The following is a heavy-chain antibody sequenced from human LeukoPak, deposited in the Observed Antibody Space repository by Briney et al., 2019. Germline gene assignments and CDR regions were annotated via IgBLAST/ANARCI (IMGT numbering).Heavy chain of an antibody. V-gene: IGHV3-21*04. CDR3: ANSYYYYYMDV. CDR1: GFTFSSYS. CDR2: ISSSSSYI. J-gene: IGHJ6*03. Sequence: GGSLRLSCAASGFTFSSYSMNWVRQAPGKGLEWVSSISSSSSYIYYADSVKGRFTISRDNSKNTLYLQMNSLRAEDTAVYYCANSYYYYYMDVWGKGTTVTVSS.